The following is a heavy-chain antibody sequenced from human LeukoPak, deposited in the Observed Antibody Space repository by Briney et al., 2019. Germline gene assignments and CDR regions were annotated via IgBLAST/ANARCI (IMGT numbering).Heavy chain of an antibody. V-gene: IGHV3-33*01. CDR2: IWYDGSNK. CDR1: GFTFSSYG. D-gene: IGHD3-16*01. J-gene: IGHJ4*02. Sequence: GGSLRLSCAASGFTFSSYGMHWVRQAPGKGLEWVAVIWYDGSNKYYADSVKGRFTISRDNSKNTLYLQMNSLRAEDTAVYYCARRGTRSDFDYWGQGTLVTVSS. CDR3: ARRGTRSDFDY.